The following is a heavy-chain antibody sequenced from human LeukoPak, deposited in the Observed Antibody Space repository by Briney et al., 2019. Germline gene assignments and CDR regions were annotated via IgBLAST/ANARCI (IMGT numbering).Heavy chain of an antibody. CDR1: GYTFNAYR. CDR3: TRMYDYGDLIPFDY. CDR2: IDPNSGDT. V-gene: IGHV1-2*02. J-gene: IGHJ4*02. D-gene: IGHD4-17*01. Sequence: ASVKVSCKASGYTFNAYRMHWVRQAPGQGLEWMGYIDPNSGDTNYAQKFQGRVTMTRDTSISTAYMELSSLRSDDTAVYYCTRMYDYGDLIPFDYWGQGTPVTVSS.